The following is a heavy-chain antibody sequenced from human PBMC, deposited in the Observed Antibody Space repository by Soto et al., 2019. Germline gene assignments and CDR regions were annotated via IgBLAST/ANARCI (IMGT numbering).Heavy chain of an antibody. D-gene: IGHD3-9*01. J-gene: IGHJ4*02. CDR3: GRLEGLATISYXFDF. Sequence: PSETLSLTCTVSGGSVSSSSYYWGWVRQPPGKGLEWIGSVYYSGSTYYNPSLESRVTISVDKSKNQFSLKLMSLSAADTAVYNCGRLEGLATISYXFDFWGQGALVTVSS. CDR2: VYYSGST. V-gene: IGHV4-39*01. CDR1: GGSVSSSSYY.